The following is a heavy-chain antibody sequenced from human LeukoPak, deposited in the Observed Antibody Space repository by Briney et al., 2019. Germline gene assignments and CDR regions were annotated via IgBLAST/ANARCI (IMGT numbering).Heavy chain of an antibody. CDR2: IYYSGST. CDR3: AGEDY. J-gene: IGHJ4*02. Sequence: PSETLSLTCTVSGGSISSYYWSWIRQPPGKGLEWIGYIYYSGSTNYNPSLKSRVTISVDTSKNQFSLKLSSVTAADTAVYYCAGEDYWGQGTLVTVSS. V-gene: IGHV4-59*12. CDR1: GGSISSYY.